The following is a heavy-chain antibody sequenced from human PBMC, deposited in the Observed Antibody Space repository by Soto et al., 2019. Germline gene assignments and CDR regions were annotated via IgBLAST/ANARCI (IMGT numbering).Heavy chain of an antibody. CDR3: ASAMIFGGVMDY. CDR1: GFTFSEYY. Sequence: EVQLVESGGGLVQPGGSLRLSCAASGFTFSEYYMDWVRQAPGKGMEWFGRSKNKVSGYATEYAASVKGRFTISRDDSKNSLYLQMNSLNSEDAAVYYCASAMIFGGVMDYWGQGTLVTFSS. D-gene: IGHD3-16*01. J-gene: IGHJ4*02. CDR2: SKNKVSGYAT. V-gene: IGHV3-72*01.